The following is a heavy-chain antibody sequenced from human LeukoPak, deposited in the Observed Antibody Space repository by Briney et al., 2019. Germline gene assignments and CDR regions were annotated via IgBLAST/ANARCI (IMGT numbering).Heavy chain of an antibody. Sequence: IRSKAYGGTTEYAASVKGRFTISRDDSKSIAYLQMNSLKTEDTAVYYCTRLGVVVTAIPDYWGQGTLVTVSS. J-gene: IGHJ4*02. CDR3: TRLGVVVTAIPDY. D-gene: IGHD2-21*02. CDR2: IRSKAYGGTT. V-gene: IGHV3-49*02.